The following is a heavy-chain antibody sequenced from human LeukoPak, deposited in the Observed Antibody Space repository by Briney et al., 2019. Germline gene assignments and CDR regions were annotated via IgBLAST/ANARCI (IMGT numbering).Heavy chain of an antibody. CDR2: IYPGDFDT. CDR3: VRIIELWLYRGFDY. J-gene: IGHJ4*02. V-gene: IGHV5-51*01. Sequence: GGSLKISWKGSGYILTRYWIGLVRQMPGKGLGWVGIIYPGDFDTRYSPSFQGQVTISAVKSISTAYLRWSSLKGSDTAMYDCVRIIELWLYRGFDYWGQGTLVTVSS. CDR1: GYILTRYW. D-gene: IGHD5-18*01.